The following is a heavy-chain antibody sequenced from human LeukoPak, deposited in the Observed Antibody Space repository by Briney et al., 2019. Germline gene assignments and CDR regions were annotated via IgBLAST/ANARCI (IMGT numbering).Heavy chain of an antibody. J-gene: IGHJ3*02. V-gene: IGHV3-53*01. CDR2: IYSDGST. CDR3: ARELREHGVFDI. Sequence: GGSLRLSCAASRFTVSSNYMSWVRQAPGKGLEWVSEIYSDGSTYYAASVKGRFSISRDNSKNTVYLQMSSLRAEDTAIYYCARELREHGVFDIWGQGTVVTVSS. D-gene: IGHD1-26*01. CDR1: RFTVSSNY.